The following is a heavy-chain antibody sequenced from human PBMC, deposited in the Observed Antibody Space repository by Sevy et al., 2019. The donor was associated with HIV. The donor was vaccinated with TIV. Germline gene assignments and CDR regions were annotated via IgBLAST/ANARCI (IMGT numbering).Heavy chain of an antibody. J-gene: IGHJ6*02. D-gene: IGHD2-8*02. V-gene: IGHV3-15*01. CDR3: ATDPIIVLLVTDGMDV. CDR2: IKSKADGGTT. Sequence: GGSLRLSCAASGFTFTYAWMSWVRQAPGKGLEWVGRIKSKADGGTTDYAAPVKGRFTISRDDSKNTLYLQMNSLKTEDTAVYYCATDPIIVLLVTDGMDVWGQGTTVNVSS. CDR1: GFTFTYAW.